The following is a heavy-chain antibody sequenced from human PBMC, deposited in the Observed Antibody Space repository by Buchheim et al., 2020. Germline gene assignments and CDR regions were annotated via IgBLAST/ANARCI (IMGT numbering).Heavy chain of an antibody. V-gene: IGHV3-30*03. Sequence: QVQLVESGGGVVQPGRSLRLSCAASGSTFSSYGMHWVRQAPGKGLEWVAVISYDGSNKYYADSVKGRFTISRDNSKNKLYLQMNSLRAEDTAVYYCARDYYDSSGYFIPFDYWGQGTL. CDR1: GSTFSSYG. CDR3: ARDYYDSSGYFIPFDY. CDR2: ISYDGSNK. J-gene: IGHJ4*02. D-gene: IGHD3-22*01.